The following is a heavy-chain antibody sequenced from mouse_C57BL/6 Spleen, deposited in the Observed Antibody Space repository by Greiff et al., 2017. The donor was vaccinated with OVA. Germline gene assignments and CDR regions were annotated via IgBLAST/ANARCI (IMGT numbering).Heavy chain of an antibody. CDR2: IYPGDGDT. CDR3: ARLRVLYGSSTFYFGY. Sequence: QVQLQQSGAELVKPGASVKISCKASGYAFSSYWMNWVKQRPGKGLEWIGQIYPGDGDTTYNGKFKGKATLTADKSSSTAYMQLSSLTSEDSAVYFCARLRVLYGSSTFYFGYWGQGTTLTVSS. D-gene: IGHD1-1*01. V-gene: IGHV1-80*01. CDR1: GYAFSSYW. J-gene: IGHJ2*01.